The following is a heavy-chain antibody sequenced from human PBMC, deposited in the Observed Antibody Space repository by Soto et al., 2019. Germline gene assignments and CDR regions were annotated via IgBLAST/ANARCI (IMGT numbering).Heavy chain of an antibody. CDR3: AKEKYYGSGSFYFDY. J-gene: IGHJ4*02. CDR2: ISGSGGST. Sequence: GGSLRLSCAASGFTFSSYAMSWVRQAPGKGLEWVSAISGSGGSTYYADSVKGRFTISRDNSKNTLYLQMNSLRAEDTAVYNCAKEKYYGSGSFYFDYWGQGTLVTVSS. CDR1: GFTFSSYA. V-gene: IGHV3-23*01. D-gene: IGHD3-10*01.